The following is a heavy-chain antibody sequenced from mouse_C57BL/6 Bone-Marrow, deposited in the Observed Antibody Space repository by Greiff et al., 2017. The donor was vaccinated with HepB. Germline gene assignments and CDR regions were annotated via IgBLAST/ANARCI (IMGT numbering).Heavy chain of an antibody. Sequence: QVQLQQSGTELVKPGASVKLSCKASGYTFTSYWMHWVKRRPGQGLEWIGNINPSNGGTNYNEKFKSKATLTVDKSSSTAYMQLSSLTSEDSAVYYCARSHITTVVAKDYWGQGTTLTVSS. CDR3: ARSHITTVVAKDY. D-gene: IGHD1-1*01. J-gene: IGHJ2*01. V-gene: IGHV1-53*01. CDR2: INPSNGGT. CDR1: GYTFTSYW.